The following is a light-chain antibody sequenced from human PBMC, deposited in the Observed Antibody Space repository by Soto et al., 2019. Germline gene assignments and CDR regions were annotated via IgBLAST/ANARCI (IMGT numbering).Light chain of an antibody. CDR3: QQYDNLPLT. V-gene: IGKV1-33*01. CDR2: DAS. J-gene: IGKJ4*01. CDR1: QDISNY. Sequence: DIQMTQSPSSLSASVGDRVTITCQASQDISNYLNWYQQKPGKAPKLLIYDASNLETGFPSRFSGSGSVTDFTFTISSLQPEDIATYYCQQYDNLPLTFGGGTKVEIK.